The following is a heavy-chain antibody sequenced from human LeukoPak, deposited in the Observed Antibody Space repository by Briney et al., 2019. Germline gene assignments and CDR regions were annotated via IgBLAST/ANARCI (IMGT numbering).Heavy chain of an antibody. CDR2: IYPGDSDT. CDR1: GYSFTSYW. V-gene: IGHV5-51*01. J-gene: IGHJ4*02. D-gene: IGHD2-2*01. Sequence: GESLKISCKGSGYSFTSYWIGWVRQMPGKGLEWMGIIYPGDSDTRYSPSFQGQVTISADKSISTAYLQWSSLKASDTAMYYCAKIDRTYCSRSSCYALDYWGQGTLVTVSS. CDR3: AKIDRTYCSRSSCYALDY.